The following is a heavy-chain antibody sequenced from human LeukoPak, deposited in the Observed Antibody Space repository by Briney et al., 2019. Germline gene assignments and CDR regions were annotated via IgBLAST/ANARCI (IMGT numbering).Heavy chain of an antibody. CDR2: IYYSGST. J-gene: IGHJ4*02. Sequence: PSETLSLTCTVSGGSISSGDYYWSWIRQPPGKGLEWIGYIYYSGSTYYNPSLQSRVIISVDTSKNQFSLKLTSVTAADTAVYYCARALYSMTTVTTEYWFDYWAREPWSPSPQ. D-gene: IGHD4-17*01. CDR1: GGSISSGDYY. V-gene: IGHV4-30-4*01. CDR3: ARALYSMTTVTTEYWFDY.